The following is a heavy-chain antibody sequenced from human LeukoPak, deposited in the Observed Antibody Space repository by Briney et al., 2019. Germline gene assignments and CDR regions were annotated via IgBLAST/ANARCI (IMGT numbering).Heavy chain of an antibody. CDR1: GFTFSSYW. CDR3: ARDYYGSGSLFDY. D-gene: IGHD3-10*01. V-gene: IGHV3-7*01. CDR2: IKQDGSEK. J-gene: IGHJ4*02. Sequence: GGSLRLSCAASGFTFSSYWMSWVRQAPGKGPEWVANIKQDGSEKYYVDSVKGRFTISRDNAKNSLYLQMNSLRAEDTAVYYCARDYYGSGSLFDYWGQGTLVTVSS.